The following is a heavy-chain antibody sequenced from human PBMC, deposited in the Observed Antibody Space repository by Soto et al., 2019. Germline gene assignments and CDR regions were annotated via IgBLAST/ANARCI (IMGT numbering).Heavy chain of an antibody. D-gene: IGHD2-15*01. Sequence: SETLSLTCAIYGGSFSGYYWSWIRQPPWMGLEWIGEVDQSGSTNYNPSLKSRVIISGDTSKNQFSLKLNSVTAADTAVYYCARDRQRGYCTGGSCYSYFDYWGQGALVTVSS. CDR2: VDQSGST. V-gene: IGHV4-34*01. J-gene: IGHJ4*02. CDR1: GGSFSGYY. CDR3: ARDRQRGYCTGGSCYSYFDY.